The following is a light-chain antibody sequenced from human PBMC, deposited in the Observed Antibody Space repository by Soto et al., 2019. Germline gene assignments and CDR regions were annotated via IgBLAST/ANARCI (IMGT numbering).Light chain of an antibody. J-gene: IGLJ1*01. CDR2: EVS. Sequence: QSVLTQPPSASGSPGQSVTISCTGTSSDVGGYNYVSWYQQHPGKAPKLMIYEVSKRPSGVPDRFSGSKSGNTASLTVSGLHAEDEADYSSSSYAGSNNYVFGTGTKVTVL. CDR1: SSDVGGYNY. V-gene: IGLV2-8*01. CDR3: SSYAGSNNYV.